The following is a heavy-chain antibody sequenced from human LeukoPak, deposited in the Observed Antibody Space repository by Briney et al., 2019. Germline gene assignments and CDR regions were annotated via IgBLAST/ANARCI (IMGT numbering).Heavy chain of an antibody. V-gene: IGHV3-30*18. J-gene: IGHJ4*02. CDR3: AKDESRYCTDDTCYSLDY. CDR2: TSYDGNNK. Sequence: GGSLRLSCVASGFTLSSYGMHWVRQAPGKGLEWVAVTSYDGNNKFYADSVKGRFTISRDNSKSTLYLQMNSLREEDTAFYYCAKDESRYCTDDTCYSLDYWGQGTLLTVSS. CDR1: GFTLSSYG. D-gene: IGHD2-15*01.